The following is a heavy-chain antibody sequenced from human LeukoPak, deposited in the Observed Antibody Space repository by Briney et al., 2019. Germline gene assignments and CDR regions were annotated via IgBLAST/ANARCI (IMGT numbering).Heavy chain of an antibody. CDR2: ISSSSYI. Sequence: GGSLRLSCAASGFTFSSYSMNWVRQAPGKGLEWVSSISSSSYIYYADSVKGRFTISRDNAKNSLYLQMNSLRAEDTAVYYCARDDYYDSSGYPDYWGQGTLVTVSS. D-gene: IGHD3-22*01. CDR3: ARDDYYDSSGYPDY. J-gene: IGHJ4*02. V-gene: IGHV3-21*01. CDR1: GFTFSSYS.